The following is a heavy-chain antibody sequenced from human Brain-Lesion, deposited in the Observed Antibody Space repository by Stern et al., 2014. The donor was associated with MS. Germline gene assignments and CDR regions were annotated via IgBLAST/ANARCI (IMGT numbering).Heavy chain of an antibody. CDR3: ARVYKTIYGIVTQRGSGMDV. V-gene: IGHV3-7*01. CDR2: IKEDGTEK. Sequence: VQLVESGGGLVQPGGSLTISCTAAGFTFGNYWMTWVRQAPGKGLEWVANIKEDGTEKNYVDSVKGRFTISRDNARNSLYLQMNSLRVEDTALYYCARVYKTIYGIVTQRGSGMDVWGQGTTVIVSS. D-gene: IGHD3-3*01. J-gene: IGHJ6*02. CDR1: GFTFGNYW.